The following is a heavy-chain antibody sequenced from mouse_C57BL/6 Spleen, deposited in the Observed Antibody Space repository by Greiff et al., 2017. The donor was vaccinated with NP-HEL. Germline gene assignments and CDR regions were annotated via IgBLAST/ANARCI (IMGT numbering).Heavy chain of an antibody. CDR3: ARRGTLLRGRDYFDY. Sequence: QVQLQQPGAELVKPGASVKLSCKASGYTFTSYWMQWVKQRPGQGLEWIGEIDPSDSYTNYNQKLKGKATLTVDTSSSTAYMQLSSLTSEDSAVYYCARRGTLLRGRDYFDYWGQGTTLTVSS. D-gene: IGHD1-2*01. CDR1: GYTFTSYW. CDR2: IDPSDSYT. V-gene: IGHV1-50*01. J-gene: IGHJ2*01.